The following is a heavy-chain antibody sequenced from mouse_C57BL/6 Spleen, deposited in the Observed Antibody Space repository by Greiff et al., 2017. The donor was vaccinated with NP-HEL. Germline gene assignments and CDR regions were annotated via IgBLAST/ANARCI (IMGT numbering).Heavy chain of an antibody. J-gene: IGHJ3*01. CDR3: AREGHDYDDAGFAY. CDR2: IDPSDSYT. V-gene: IGHV1-69*01. D-gene: IGHD2-4*01. CDR1: GYTFTSYW. Sequence: QVQLKQPGAELVMPGASVKLSCKASGYTFTSYWMHWVKQRPGQGLEWIGEIDPSDSYTNYNQKFKGKSTLTVDKSSSTAYMQLSSLTSEDSAVYYCAREGHDYDDAGFAYWGQGTLVTVSA.